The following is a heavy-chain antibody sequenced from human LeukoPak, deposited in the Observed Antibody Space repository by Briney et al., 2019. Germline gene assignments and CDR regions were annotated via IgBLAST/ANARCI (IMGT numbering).Heavy chain of an antibody. V-gene: IGHV3-21*01. D-gene: IGHD6-13*01. J-gene: IGHJ4*02. CDR3: AKKGSRIAAAGPYFDY. CDR2: IDSSSSFI. CDR1: GFTFSSYS. Sequence: GGSLRLSCAASGFTFSSYSMNWVRQAPGKGLEWVSSIDSSSSFIYYADSVRGRFTISRDNAKNSLYLQMNSLRADDTAVYYCAKKGSRIAAAGPYFDYWGQGTLVTVSS.